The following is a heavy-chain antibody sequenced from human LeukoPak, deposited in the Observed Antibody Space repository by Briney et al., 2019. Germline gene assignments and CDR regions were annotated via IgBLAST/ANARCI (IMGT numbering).Heavy chain of an antibody. CDR2: IKSDGITT. Sequence: GGSLRLSCAASGFAYSSYWMHWVRRAPGKGLVWVSRIKSDGITTTYAASVKGRFTISRDNAKNTLYLQMNSLRVDDTAVYYCARGVWHYDLWGRGTLVTVSS. J-gene: IGHJ2*01. V-gene: IGHV3-74*01. CDR3: ARGVWHYDL. CDR1: GFAYSSYW.